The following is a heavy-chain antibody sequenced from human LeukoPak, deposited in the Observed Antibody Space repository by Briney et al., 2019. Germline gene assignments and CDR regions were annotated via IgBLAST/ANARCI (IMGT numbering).Heavy chain of an antibody. CDR2: ISSSSSTI. V-gene: IGHV3-48*01. CDR1: GFAFSSYS. CDR3: AXDLXXXYCXSTSCYESYFDY. J-gene: IGHJ4*02. Sequence: GGSLRLSCAASGFAFSSYSMNWVRQAPGKGLEWVSYISSSSSTIYYADSVKGRFTISRDNAKNSLYLQMNSLRAEDTAVYYXAXDLXXXYCXSTSCYESYFDYWGQGTLVTVSS. D-gene: IGHD2-2*01.